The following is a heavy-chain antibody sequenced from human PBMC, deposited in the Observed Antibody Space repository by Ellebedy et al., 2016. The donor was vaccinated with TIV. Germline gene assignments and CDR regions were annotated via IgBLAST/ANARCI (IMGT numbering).Heavy chain of an antibody. CDR1: GFTVSSNY. J-gene: IGHJ4*02. CDR3: AKPSDPNPGYSASWATYFDY. D-gene: IGHD6-13*01. CDR2: VSADGSRR. Sequence: GESLKISCAASGFTVSSNYMSWVRQAPGKGLEWVAVVSADGSRRSYADSVKGRFTISRDNSKNTLFVQMNSLTAEDTAVYYCAKPSDPNPGYSASWATYFDYWGQGTLVTVSS. V-gene: IGHV3-30*18.